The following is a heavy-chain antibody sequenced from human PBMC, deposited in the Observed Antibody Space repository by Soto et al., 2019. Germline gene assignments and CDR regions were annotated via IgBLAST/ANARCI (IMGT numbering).Heavy chain of an antibody. J-gene: IGHJ4*02. CDR1: GGSISSGGYY. D-gene: IGHD3-16*01. CDR3: ARTFGGPYYFDY. Sequence: QVQLQESGPGLVKPSQTLSLTCTVSGGSISSGGYYWSWIRQHPGKGLEWIGYIYYSGSTYYNPSLKSRVTISVATSKYQCSLKLSSVTAADTAVYYCARTFGGPYYFDYWGQGTLVTVSS. CDR2: IYYSGST. V-gene: IGHV4-31*03.